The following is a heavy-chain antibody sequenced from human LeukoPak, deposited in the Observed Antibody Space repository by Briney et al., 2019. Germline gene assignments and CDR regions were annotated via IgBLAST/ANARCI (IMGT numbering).Heavy chain of an antibody. D-gene: IGHD6-6*01. CDR3: ARESDSIAARPPFWFDP. V-gene: IGHV1-18*01. CDR1: GYTFTSYG. CDR2: ISAYNGNT. J-gene: IGHJ5*02. Sequence: GASVKVSCKASGYTFTSYGISWVRQAPGQGLEWMGWISAYNGNTNYAQKLQGRVTMTTDTSTSTAYMELRSLRSDDTAVYYCARESDSIAARPPFWFDPWGQGTLVTVSS.